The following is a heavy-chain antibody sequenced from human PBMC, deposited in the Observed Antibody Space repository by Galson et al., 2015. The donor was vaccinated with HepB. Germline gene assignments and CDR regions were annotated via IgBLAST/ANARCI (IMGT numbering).Heavy chain of an antibody. CDR3: ARDVEAAGYNWFDP. V-gene: IGHV7-4-1*02. CDR2: INTNTGNP. D-gene: IGHD6-13*01. CDR1: GYTFTSYT. J-gene: IGHJ5*02. Sequence: SVKVSCKASGYTFTSYTMNWVRQAPGQGLEWMGWINTNTGNPTYAQGFTGRFVFSFDTSVSTAYLQINSLKAEDTAVYYCARDVEAAGYNWFDPWGQGTLVTVSS.